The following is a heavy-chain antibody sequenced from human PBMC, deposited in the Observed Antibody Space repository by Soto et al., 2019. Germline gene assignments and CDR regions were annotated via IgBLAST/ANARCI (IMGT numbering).Heavy chain of an antibody. CDR2: ISGGGGAT. J-gene: IGHJ4*02. D-gene: IGHD1-26*01. V-gene: IGHV3-23*01. CDR3: AKSEPYGSGSYYFDY. CDR1: GFTFSRNA. Sequence: EVQLLESGGGLVQPGGSLRLSCAASGFTFSRNAMSWVRQAPGKGLEWVSGISGGGGATYYADSVKGRFTISRSNSRKTLNMQMNSMRVEDTGLYYCAKSEPYGSGSYYFDYRRQGTLVTVSS.